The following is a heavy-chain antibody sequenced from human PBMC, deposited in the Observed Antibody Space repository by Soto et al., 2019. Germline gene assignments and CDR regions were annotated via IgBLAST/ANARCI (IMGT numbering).Heavy chain of an antibody. J-gene: IGHJ4*02. CDR2: INWNSGSI. D-gene: IGHD1-1*01. Sequence: PGGSLRLSCAASGFTFDDYAMHWVRQVPGKGLEWVSGINWNSGSIGYGDSVKGRFAISRDNAKNSLHLQMNSLSAEDTAFYYCAKDIKWNLPAGYLDNWGQGTLVTVSS. CDR3: AKDIKWNLPAGYLDN. CDR1: GFTFDDYA. V-gene: IGHV3-9*01.